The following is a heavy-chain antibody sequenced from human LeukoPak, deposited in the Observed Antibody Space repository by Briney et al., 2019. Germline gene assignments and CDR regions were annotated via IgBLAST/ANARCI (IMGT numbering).Heavy chain of an antibody. CDR2: ICYSGST. CDR3: ASGWLSDYFDY. CDR1: GGSISSGDYY. J-gene: IGHJ4*02. D-gene: IGHD3-22*01. V-gene: IGHV4-30-4*08. Sequence: SQTLSLTCTLSGGSISSGDYYWSWIRQPPGKGLEWIGYICYSGSTYYNPSLKSRVTISVDTSKNQFSLKLSSVTAADTAVYYCASGWLSDYFDYWGQGTLVTVSS.